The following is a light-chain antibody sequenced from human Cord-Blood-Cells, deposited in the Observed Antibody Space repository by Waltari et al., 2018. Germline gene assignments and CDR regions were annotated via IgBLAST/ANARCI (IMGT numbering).Light chain of an antibody. CDR1: QSVSSI. CDR3: QQRSNWPLT. V-gene: IGKV3-11*01. Sequence: EIVLTQSPATLSLYPGERATLSCRARQSVSSIIAWYQQKPGQAPSRLIYDASNRATGIPARFSGSGSGTDFTLTISSLEPEDFAVYYCQQRSNWPLTFGGGTKVEIK. J-gene: IGKJ4*01. CDR2: DAS.